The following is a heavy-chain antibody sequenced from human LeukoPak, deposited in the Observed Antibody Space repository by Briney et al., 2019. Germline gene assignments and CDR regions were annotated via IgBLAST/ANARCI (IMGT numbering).Heavy chain of an antibody. V-gene: IGHV4-30-4*01. CDR1: GGSISSGDYY. CDR3: ARDTGIAAAGRALNAFDI. J-gene: IGHJ3*02. D-gene: IGHD6-13*01. Sequence: SETLSLTCTVSGGSISSGDYYWSWIRQPPGKGLEWIGYIYYSGSTYYNPSLKSRVTISVDTSKNQFSLKLSSVTAADTAVYYCARDTGIAAAGRALNAFDIWGQGTMVTVSS. CDR2: IYYSGST.